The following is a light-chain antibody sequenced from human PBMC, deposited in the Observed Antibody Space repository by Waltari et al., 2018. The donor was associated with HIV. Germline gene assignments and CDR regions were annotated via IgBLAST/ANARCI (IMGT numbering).Light chain of an antibody. CDR1: SSNIGAGYD. CDR3: QSYDSNLSGL. Sequence: QSELTQPPSVSAAPGQRVTISCTGSSSNIGAGYDVHWYPQVPGRAPNVVIYGNSNRPSGFPDRFSGSKSGSSASLVITGLQSEDEADYYCQSYDSNLSGLFGGGTKVTVL. CDR2: GNS. J-gene: IGLJ2*01. V-gene: IGLV1-40*01.